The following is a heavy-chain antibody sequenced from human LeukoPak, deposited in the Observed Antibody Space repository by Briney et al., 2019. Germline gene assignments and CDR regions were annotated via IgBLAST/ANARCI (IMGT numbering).Heavy chain of an antibody. D-gene: IGHD3-3*01. CDR1: GFSFSHYA. J-gene: IGHJ4*02. CDR3: ARDELWSGSAVGY. CDR2: ISYNGGNK. Sequence: PGRSLRLSCAASGFSFSHYAIHWVRQAPGKGLEGVSLISYNGGNKYYADSVKGRFTIDRDNSKNSLYLQMNSLRADDTAVYYCARDELWSGSAVGYWGQGTLVTVSS. V-gene: IGHV3-30*04.